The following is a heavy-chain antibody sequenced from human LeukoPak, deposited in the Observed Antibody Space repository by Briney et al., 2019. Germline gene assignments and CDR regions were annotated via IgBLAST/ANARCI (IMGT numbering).Heavy chain of an antibody. Sequence: GGSLRLSCAASGFTFSNAWMSWVRQAPGKGLEWVGRIKSKTDGGTTDYAAPVKGRFTISRDDSKNTLYLQMNSLKTEDTAVYYCAREAVAGRPPEDYWGQGTLVTVSS. CDR1: GFTFSNAW. CDR2: IKSKTDGGTT. D-gene: IGHD6-19*01. CDR3: AREAVAGRPPEDY. J-gene: IGHJ4*02. V-gene: IGHV3-15*01.